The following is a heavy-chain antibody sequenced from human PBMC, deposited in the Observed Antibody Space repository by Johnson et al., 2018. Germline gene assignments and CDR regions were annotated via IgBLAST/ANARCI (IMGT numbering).Heavy chain of an antibody. D-gene: IGHD3-10*01. CDR1: AFTFSRCD. J-gene: IGHJ6*02. V-gene: IGHV3-23*04. CDR2: ISGSGGST. Sequence: VQLVQSGGGLVQPGAASAFTFSRCDMHWVRQATERGLEWVSAISGSGGSTYYADSVKGRFTIPRNNSKNTLYLQMNSLRAEDTAVFHCAKDLENTHGLLGFYYGMDFWGQGTTVTVSS. CDR3: AKDLENTHGLLGFYYGMDF.